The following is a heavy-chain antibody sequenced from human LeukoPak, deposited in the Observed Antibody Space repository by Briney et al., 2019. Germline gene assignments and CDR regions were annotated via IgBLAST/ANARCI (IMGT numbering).Heavy chain of an antibody. V-gene: IGHV3-30-3*01. CDR3: ARAPTIVVGPT. CDR1: GFTFSSYA. D-gene: IGHD2-2*01. Sequence: PGRSLRLSCAASGFTFSSYAMHWVRQAPGKGLEWVAVISYDGSNKYYADSVKGRFTISRDNSKNTLYLQMNSLRAEDTAVYYCARAPTIVVGPTWGQGTLVTVSS. J-gene: IGHJ5*02. CDR2: ISYDGSNK.